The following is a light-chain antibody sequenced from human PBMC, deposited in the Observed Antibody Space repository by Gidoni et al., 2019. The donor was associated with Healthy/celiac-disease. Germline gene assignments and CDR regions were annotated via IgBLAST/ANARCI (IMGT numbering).Light chain of an antibody. V-gene: IGKV1-39*01. CDR1: QSISSY. CDR3: QQSYSTPWT. Sequence: DIQMTQSPSSLSASVGDRVTLTCRASQSISSYLNWYQQKPGKAPKLLIYAASSLQSGVPSRFSGSVSGTDFTLTISSLQPEDFATYYCQQSYSTPWTFGQVTKVEIK. CDR2: AAS. J-gene: IGKJ1*01.